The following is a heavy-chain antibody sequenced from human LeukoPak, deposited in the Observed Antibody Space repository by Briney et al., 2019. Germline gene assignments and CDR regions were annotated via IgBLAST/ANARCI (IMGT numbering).Heavy chain of an antibody. CDR1: GVTLSPYG. D-gene: IGHD3-10*01. Sequence: GGSLRLSCAASGVTLSPYGMHWVRQAPGKGLEWVAVISYEGGTQHYADSVKGRFIISRDNPRNTLYLQMNSLRAEDTAVYYCARDLSPVVRASPMGYWGQGTLVTVSS. CDR2: ISYEGGTQ. CDR3: ARDLSPVVRASPMGY. J-gene: IGHJ4*02. V-gene: IGHV3-30*03.